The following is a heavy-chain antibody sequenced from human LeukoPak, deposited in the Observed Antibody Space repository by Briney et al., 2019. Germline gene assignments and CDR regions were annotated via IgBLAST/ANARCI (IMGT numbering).Heavy chain of an antibody. CDR1: GGSISSSSYY. J-gene: IGHJ4*02. CDR3: AREFRSVWGSYRSYHFDY. D-gene: IGHD3-16*02. CDR2: ISYSGTT. Sequence: SETLPLTCTVSGGSISSSSYYWGWIRQPPGKGLEWIGSISYSGTTYDNPSLKSRVAVSVDTSKNQFSLKLSSVTAADTAVYYCAREFRSVWGSYRSYHFDYWGQGTLVTVSS. V-gene: IGHV4-39*02.